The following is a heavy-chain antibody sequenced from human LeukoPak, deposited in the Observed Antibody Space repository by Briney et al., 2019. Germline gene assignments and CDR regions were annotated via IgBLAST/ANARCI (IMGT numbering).Heavy chain of an antibody. J-gene: IGHJ3*02. CDR2: IYSGGST. Sequence: GGSLRLSCAASGFTVSSNYMRCVRQAPGKGLEWVSVIYSGGSTYYADSVKGRFTISRHNSKNTLYLQMNSLRAEDTAVYYCARGGGRDAFDIWGQGTMVTVSS. CDR1: GFTVSSNY. V-gene: IGHV3-53*04. CDR3: ARGGGRDAFDI. D-gene: IGHD2-15*01.